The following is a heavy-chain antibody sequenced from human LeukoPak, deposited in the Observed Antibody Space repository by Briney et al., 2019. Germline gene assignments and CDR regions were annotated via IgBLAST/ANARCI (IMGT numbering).Heavy chain of an antibody. J-gene: IGHJ6*04. CDR1: GFTFSSYS. CDR3: ARETGYCSGGSCYFQDYYYYGMDV. D-gene: IGHD2-15*01. Sequence: GGSLRLSCAASGFTFSSYSMNWVRQAPGKGLEWVSSISSSGSYIYYADSVKGRFTISRDNAKNSLYLQMNSLRAEDTAVYYCARETGYCSGGSCYFQDYYYYGMDVWGKGTTVTVSS. V-gene: IGHV3-21*01. CDR2: ISSSGSYI.